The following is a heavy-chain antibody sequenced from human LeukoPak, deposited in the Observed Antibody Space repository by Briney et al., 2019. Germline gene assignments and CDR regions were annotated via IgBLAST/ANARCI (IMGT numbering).Heavy chain of an antibody. V-gene: IGHV1-2*02. J-gene: IGHJ4*02. CDR2: INPNSGGT. Sequence: SVKVSCKASGYTFTYYYIHWVRQAPGQGLEWMGWINPNSGGTNYAQNFQGRVTMTRDTSVSTAYLELSRLTSDDTTVYYCARGVIVASHFDSWGQGTLVTVSS. D-gene: IGHD5-12*01. CDR3: ARGVIVASHFDS. CDR1: GYTFTYYY.